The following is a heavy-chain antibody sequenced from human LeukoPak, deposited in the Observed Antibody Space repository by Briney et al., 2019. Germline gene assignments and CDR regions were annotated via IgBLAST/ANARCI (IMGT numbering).Heavy chain of an antibody. Sequence: PGGSLRLSCAASGFTFSSYWMSWVRQAPGKGLEWVANIKQDGSEKYYVDSVKGRFTISRDNSKNTLYLQMNSLRAEDTAIYYCAKASGYYYDSSGSTTDDYWGQGTLVTVSS. CDR1: GFTFSSYW. J-gene: IGHJ4*02. V-gene: IGHV3-7*03. CDR3: AKASGYYYDSSGSTTDDY. CDR2: IKQDGSEK. D-gene: IGHD3-22*01.